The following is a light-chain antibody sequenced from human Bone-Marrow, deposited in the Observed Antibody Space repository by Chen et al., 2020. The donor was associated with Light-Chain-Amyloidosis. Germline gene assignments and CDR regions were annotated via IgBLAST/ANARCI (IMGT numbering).Light chain of an antibody. CDR1: VLAKQF. J-gene: IGLJ2*01. Sequence: SYELTQSPSVSVSPGQTVKITCSGDVLAKQFGYWYQQKPGQAPLVVIHRDSERPSGIPERFSGADAGTTVTLTISGVQEEGEAVYLCQSADSSGTYEVIFGGGTKLTVL. V-gene: IGLV3-25*03. CDR3: QSADSSGTYEVI. CDR2: RDS.